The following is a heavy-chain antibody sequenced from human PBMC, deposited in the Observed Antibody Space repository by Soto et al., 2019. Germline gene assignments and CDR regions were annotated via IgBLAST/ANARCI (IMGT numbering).Heavy chain of an antibody. Sequence: ASVKVSCKASGYTLTSYGISWVRQAPGQGLEWMGWISAYNGNTNYAQKLQGRVTMTTDTSTSTAYMELRSLRSDDTAVYYCARYDGCTNGVCYDDFDYWGQGTLVTVSS. V-gene: IGHV1-18*01. CDR1: GYTLTSYG. D-gene: IGHD2-8*01. J-gene: IGHJ4*02. CDR2: ISAYNGNT. CDR3: ARYDGCTNGVCYDDFDY.